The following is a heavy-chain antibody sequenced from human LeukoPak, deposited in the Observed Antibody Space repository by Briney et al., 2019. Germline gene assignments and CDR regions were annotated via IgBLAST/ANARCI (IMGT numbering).Heavy chain of an antibody. J-gene: IGHJ3*02. CDR2: LRYDGSNK. V-gene: IGHV3-30*02. CDR1: GFTFNSYG. Sequence: GGSLRLSCAASGFTFNSYGMHWVRRAPGKGLEWVAFLRYDGSNKYYADSVKGSFTISRDNSKNTLYLHKKSVSAEDTAVYYCATWELGDFDIWGQGTIVTVSS. CDR3: ATWELGDFDI. D-gene: IGHD1-26*01.